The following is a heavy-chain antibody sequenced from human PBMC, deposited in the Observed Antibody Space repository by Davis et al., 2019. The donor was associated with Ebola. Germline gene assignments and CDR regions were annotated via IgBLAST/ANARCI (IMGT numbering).Heavy chain of an antibody. CDR3: ARQGWSGYSLRHWLDP. V-gene: IGHV4-39*01. CDR2: IYSSGST. CDR1: GDSISRTSYY. Sequence: SETLSLTCAVSGDSISRTSYYWAWIRQPPGKGLEYIASIYSSGSTYYNPSLKSRVTISADTSKNQFSLKLSSVTAADTAVYYCARQGWSGYSLRHWLDPWGRGTLVTVSS. J-gene: IGHJ5*02. D-gene: IGHD3-3*01.